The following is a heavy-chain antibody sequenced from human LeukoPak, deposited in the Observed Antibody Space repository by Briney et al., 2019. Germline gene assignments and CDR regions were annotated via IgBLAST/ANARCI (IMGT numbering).Heavy chain of an antibody. Sequence: PGGSLRLSCAVSGFTFSNYTMHWVRQAPGKGLEWVSSINSRSSYIYYADSVKGRFTISRDNAKNSLYLQMNSLRAEDTAVYYCARDEQGGYMTAWYDYWGQGTLVTVSS. CDR1: GFTFSNYT. V-gene: IGHV3-21*01. CDR2: INSRSSYI. J-gene: IGHJ4*02. CDR3: ARDEQGGYMTAWYDY. D-gene: IGHD6-19*01.